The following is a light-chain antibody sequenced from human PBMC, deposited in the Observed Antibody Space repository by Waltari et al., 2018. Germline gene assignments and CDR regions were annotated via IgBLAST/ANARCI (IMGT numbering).Light chain of an antibody. V-gene: IGLV1-40*01. Sequence: QSVLTQPPSVSGAPGQSITISCTGSSSTIGAGYDVHWYQHLPGTAPKLLIYGHNNRPSGVPDRFSGSKSGTSASLAITGLQAEDEADYYCQSYDSSVSAWVFGGGTKLTVV. CDR3: QSYDSSVSAWV. CDR2: GHN. CDR1: SSTIGAGYD. J-gene: IGLJ3*02.